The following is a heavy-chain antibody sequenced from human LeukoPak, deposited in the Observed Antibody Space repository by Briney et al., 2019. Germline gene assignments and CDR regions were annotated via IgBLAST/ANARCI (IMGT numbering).Heavy chain of an antibody. D-gene: IGHD5-18*01. CDR1: GFTFSSYG. CDR2: IWYDGSNK. Sequence: PGRSLRLSRAASGFTFSSYGMHWVRQAPGKGLEWVAVIWYDGSNKYYADSVKGRFTISRDNSKNTLYLQMNSLRAEDTAVYYCARAPDTAMIDYWGQGTLVTVSS. V-gene: IGHV3-33*01. J-gene: IGHJ4*02. CDR3: ARAPDTAMIDY.